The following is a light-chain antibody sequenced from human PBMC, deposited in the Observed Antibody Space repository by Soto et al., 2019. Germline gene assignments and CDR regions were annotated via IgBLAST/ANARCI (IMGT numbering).Light chain of an antibody. V-gene: IGLV2-23*01. Sequence: QSALTQPASVSGSPGQSITISCNGTSSDVGSYNLVSWYQQHPGKAPKLMIYEGSKRPSGVSNRFSGSKSGNTASLRISGLQAEDEADYYCCSYAGSSTVVFGGGTKLTVL. CDR3: CSYAGSSTVV. J-gene: IGLJ2*01. CDR1: SSDVGSYNL. CDR2: EGS.